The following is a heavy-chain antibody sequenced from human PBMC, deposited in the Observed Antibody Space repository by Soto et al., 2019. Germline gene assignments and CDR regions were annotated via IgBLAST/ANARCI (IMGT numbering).Heavy chain of an antibody. D-gene: IGHD6-19*01. J-gene: IGHJ4*02. V-gene: IGHV3-11*06. Sequence: GSLRLSFAASGFTFSDYYMSWIRQAPGKGLEWVSYISSSSSYTNYADSVKGRFTISRDNAKNSLYLQMNSLRAEDTAVYYCARDLHSSGWYENYFDYWGQGTLVTVSS. CDR1: GFTFSDYY. CDR2: ISSSSSYT. CDR3: ARDLHSSGWYENYFDY.